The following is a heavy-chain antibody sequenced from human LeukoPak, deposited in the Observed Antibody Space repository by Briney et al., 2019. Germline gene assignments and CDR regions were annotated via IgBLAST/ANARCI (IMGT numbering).Heavy chain of an antibody. CDR1: GFTLRNYL. J-gene: IGHJ4*03. CDR2: IKQDGSEQ. D-gene: IGHD6-13*01. Sequence: AGSLRPSCAASGFTLRNYLICWVRQAPGKGLEWVANIKQDGSEQYYVDSVKGRFTISRDNSKNALYLQMNSLRAEDTAVYYCVRWAGTWYFWGQGDPVTVSS. V-gene: IGHV3-7*05. CDR3: VRWAGTWYF.